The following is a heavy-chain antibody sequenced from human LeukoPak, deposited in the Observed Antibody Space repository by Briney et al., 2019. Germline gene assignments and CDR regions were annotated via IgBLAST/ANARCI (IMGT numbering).Heavy chain of an antibody. D-gene: IGHD2/OR15-2a*01. J-gene: IGHJ4*02. CDR3: ALLCMPRVIDY. CDR2: IYYSGST. V-gene: IGHV4-59*01. CDR1: GGSISSYY. Sequence: SETLSLTCTVSGGSISSYYWSWIRQPPGKGLEWIGYIYYSGSTNYNPSLKSRVTISVDTSKNQFSLKLSSVTAADTAVYYCALLCMPRVIDYWGQGTLVTVSS.